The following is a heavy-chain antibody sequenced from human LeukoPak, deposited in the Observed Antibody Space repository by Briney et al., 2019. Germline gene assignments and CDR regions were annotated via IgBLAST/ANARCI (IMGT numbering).Heavy chain of an antibody. D-gene: IGHD3-22*01. CDR1: GFTFSSYS. CDR2: IRYDGSNK. V-gene: IGHV3-30*02. J-gene: IGHJ4*02. Sequence: GGSLRLSCAASGFTFSSYSMNWVRQAPGKGLEWVAFIRYDGSNKYYADSVKGRFTISRDNSKNTLYLQMNSLRAEDTAVYYCAKDLYYYDSSGSHYFDYWGQGTLVTVSS. CDR3: AKDLYYYDSSGSHYFDY.